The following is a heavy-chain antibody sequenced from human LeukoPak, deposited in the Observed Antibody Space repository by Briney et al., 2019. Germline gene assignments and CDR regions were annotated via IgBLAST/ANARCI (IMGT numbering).Heavy chain of an antibody. CDR1: GFTFDDYA. V-gene: IGHV3-9*01. Sequence: PGGSLRLSCAASGFTFDDYAMHWVRQAPGKGLEWVSGISWNSGSIGYADSVKGRFTISRDNAKNSLYLQMNSLRAEDTALYYCAKSALYDSSGYLDYWGQGTLVTVSS. CDR2: ISWNSGSI. CDR3: AKSALYDSSGYLDY. J-gene: IGHJ4*02. D-gene: IGHD3-22*01.